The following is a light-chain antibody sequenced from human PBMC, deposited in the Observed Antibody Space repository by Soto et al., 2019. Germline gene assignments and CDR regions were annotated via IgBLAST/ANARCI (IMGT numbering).Light chain of an antibody. Sequence: QSALTQPASVSGSPGQSITISCTGTSIDVCGYNYVSWYQQHPGKAPKLMIYDVNNRPSGVSNRFSGSKSGNTASLTISGLQAEDEADYYCSSYTSSSTPYVFGTGTKLTVL. CDR3: SSYTSSSTPYV. CDR2: DVN. V-gene: IGLV2-14*03. J-gene: IGLJ1*01. CDR1: SIDVCGYNY.